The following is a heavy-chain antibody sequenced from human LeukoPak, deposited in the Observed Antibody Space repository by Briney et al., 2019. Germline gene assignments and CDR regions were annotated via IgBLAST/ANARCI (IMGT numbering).Heavy chain of an antibody. J-gene: IGHJ4*02. CDR2: IKLDGSEK. Sequence: GGSLRLSCTASGFTFSSYWMSWVRQAPGKGLEWVANIKLDGSEKYYADSVMGRFTISRDNAKNSLYLQMNSLRAEDTALYYCARAIVGMAGSFDYWGQGTLVSVSS. CDR1: GFTFSSYW. CDR3: ARAIVGMAGSFDY. D-gene: IGHD3-22*01. V-gene: IGHV3-7*03.